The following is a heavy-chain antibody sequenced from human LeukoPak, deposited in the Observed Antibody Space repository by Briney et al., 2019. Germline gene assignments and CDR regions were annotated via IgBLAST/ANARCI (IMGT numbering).Heavy chain of an antibody. D-gene: IGHD1-26*01. CDR2: ISYDGSNK. Sequence: GGSLRLSCAASGFTFSSYAMSWVRQAPGKGLEWVAVISYDGSNKYYADSVKGRFTISRDNSKNTLYLQMNSLRVEDTAVYYCAKIVRVDSGVSYYYYGMDVWGQGTTVTVSS. J-gene: IGHJ6*02. V-gene: IGHV3-30-3*02. CDR1: GFTFSSYA. CDR3: AKIVRVDSGVSYYYYGMDV.